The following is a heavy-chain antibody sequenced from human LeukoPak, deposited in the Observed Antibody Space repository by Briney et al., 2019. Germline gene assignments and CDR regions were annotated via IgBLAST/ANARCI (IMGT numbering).Heavy chain of an antibody. V-gene: IGHV3-53*01. D-gene: IGHD5-18*01. CDR1: GFTVSGDY. J-gene: IGHJ4*02. CDR2: IYADFDTT. Sequence: GSLRLSCAVSGFTVSGDYMSWVRQAPGKGLEWVSVIYADFDTTDYADSVKGRFTISRDNAKNSLYLQMNSLRAEDTAVYYCARSPGGYSYGYYFDYWGQGTLVTVSS. CDR3: ARSPGGYSYGYYFDY.